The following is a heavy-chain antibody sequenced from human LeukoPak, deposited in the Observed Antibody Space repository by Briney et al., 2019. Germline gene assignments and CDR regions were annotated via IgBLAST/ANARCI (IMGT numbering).Heavy chain of an antibody. J-gene: IGHJ4*02. Sequence: ASVKVSCKASGYTFTCNFIHWVRQAPGQGLEWMGWINPNSGGTNYAQKFQGRVTITRDTTISPAYLELSRLRSDDTAVYYCARGGRDYGDYIWGIGIDYWGQGTLVTVSS. CDR3: ARGGRDYGDYIWGIGIDY. D-gene: IGHD4-17*01. CDR2: INPNSGGT. CDR1: GYTFTCNF. V-gene: IGHV1-2*02.